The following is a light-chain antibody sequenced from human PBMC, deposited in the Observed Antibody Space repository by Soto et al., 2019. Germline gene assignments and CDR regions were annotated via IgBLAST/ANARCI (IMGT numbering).Light chain of an antibody. CDR3: MQTLQTPRT. CDR1: QSLLYSSGYNY. V-gene: IGKV2-28*01. J-gene: IGKJ3*01. Sequence: DIVMTQSPLSLPVTPGEPASISCRSSQSLLYSSGYNYLDWYLQKPGQSPQLLIYLGSNRASGVPDRFSGSGSATDFTLKISRVEAEDVGVYYCMQTLQTPRTFGPGTKEDIK. CDR2: LGS.